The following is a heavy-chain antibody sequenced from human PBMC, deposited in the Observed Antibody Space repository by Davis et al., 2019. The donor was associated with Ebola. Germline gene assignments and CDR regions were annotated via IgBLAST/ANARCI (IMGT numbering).Heavy chain of an antibody. CDR1: GFTVSSNY. CDR3: ARDTSYGMDV. V-gene: IGHV3-7*03. J-gene: IGHJ6*02. Sequence: PGGSLRLSCAASGFTVSSNYMSWVRQAPGKGLEWVANIKQDGSEKYYVDSVKGRFTISRDNAKNSLYLQMNSLRAEDTAVYYCARDTSYGMDVWGQGTTVTVSS. D-gene: IGHD2/OR15-2a*01. CDR2: IKQDGSEK.